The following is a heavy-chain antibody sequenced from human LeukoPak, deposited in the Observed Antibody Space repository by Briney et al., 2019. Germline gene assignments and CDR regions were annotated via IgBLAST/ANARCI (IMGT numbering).Heavy chain of an antibody. CDR1: GGSITSSNW. CDR3: AARDRTYYYYGFDL. V-gene: IGHV4-4*02. D-gene: IGHD3-10*01. CDR2: IFHSGST. J-gene: IGHJ3*01. Sequence: SGTLSLTCTVSGGSITSSNWWNWVRPPPGKGLEWIGEIFHSGSTNYNPSLQSRVTISVDKSKNQFSLKLSSVTAADTAVYYCAARDRTYYYYGFDLWGQGTMVTVSS.